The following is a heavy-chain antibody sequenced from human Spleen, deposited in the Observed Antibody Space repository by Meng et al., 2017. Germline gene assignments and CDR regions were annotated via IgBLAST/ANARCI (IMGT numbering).Heavy chain of an antibody. V-gene: IGHV1-2*06. CDR3: ARDENISRGKLFGDY. D-gene: IGHD4-23*01. Sequence: VRLGQSGDAVKKPVPSVNVSCNHSGDSFLDYYLHWVRRAPGQGLEWIGRINPKNGDTHYAQKFQARVTMIGDTSISTAYMELSGLRSDDTAVYYCARDENISRGKLFGDYWGQGTLVTVSS. J-gene: IGHJ4*02. CDR1: GDSFLDYY. CDR2: INPKNGDT.